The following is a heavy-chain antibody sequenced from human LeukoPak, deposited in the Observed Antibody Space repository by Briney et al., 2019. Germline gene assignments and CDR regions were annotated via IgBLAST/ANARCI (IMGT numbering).Heavy chain of an antibody. J-gene: IGHJ4*02. CDR3: ASRHLGYCTGGVCPYFDY. Sequence: SETLSLTCTVSGGSISSRSYYWGWLRQPPGRGLEWIGSIYYTGRTNYNPSLKRRVTISVDTSKKQFSLKLSSVTAADTAVYYCASRHLGYCTGGVCPYFDYWGQGTLVTVSS. V-gene: IGHV4-39*01. D-gene: IGHD2-8*02. CDR1: GGSISSRSYY. CDR2: IYYTGRT.